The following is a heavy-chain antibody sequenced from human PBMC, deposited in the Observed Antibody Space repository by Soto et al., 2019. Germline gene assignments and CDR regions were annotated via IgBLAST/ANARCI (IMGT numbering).Heavy chain of an antibody. V-gene: IGHV3-33*01. CDR2: IWYDGSNK. D-gene: IGHD3-22*01. Sequence: GGSLRLSCAASGFTFSSYGMHWVRQAPGKGLEWVAVIWYDGSNKYYADSVKGRFTISRDNSKNTLYLQMNSLRAEDTAVYYCARDDYYYDSSGYYLDYWGQGTLVTVS. CDR3: ARDDYYYDSSGYYLDY. J-gene: IGHJ4*02. CDR1: GFTFSSYG.